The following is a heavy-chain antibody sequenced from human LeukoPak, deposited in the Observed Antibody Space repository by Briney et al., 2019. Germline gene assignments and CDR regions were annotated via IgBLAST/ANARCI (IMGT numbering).Heavy chain of an antibody. CDR1: GFTFSSYS. D-gene: IGHD2-15*01. CDR2: ISTSSSYI. Sequence: PGGSLRLSCAASGFTFSSYSMNWVRQAPGKGLEWVSSISTSSSYIYYADSAKGRFTISRDNAKNSLYLQMNSLRAEDTAVYYCVCGGRNDYWGQGTLVTVSS. V-gene: IGHV3-21*01. J-gene: IGHJ4*02. CDR3: VCGGRNDY.